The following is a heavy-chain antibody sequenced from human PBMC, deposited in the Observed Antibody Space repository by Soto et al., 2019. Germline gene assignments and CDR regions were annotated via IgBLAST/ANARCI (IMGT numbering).Heavy chain of an antibody. CDR1: GGTFRNEA. Sequence: QVQLVQSGAEVKKPGSSVKVSCKASGGTFRNEAISWVRQAPGQGLEWMGGIIPILGTTNYAQKLQGRVTITADKSTSTAYMELSSLRSEDTAVYYCARDDYYNSGRYSNSPLGVYNDGVDVWGQGTTVTVS. CDR3: ARDDYYNSGRYSNSPLGVYNDGVDV. D-gene: IGHD3-10*01. J-gene: IGHJ6*02. V-gene: IGHV1-69*06. CDR2: IIPILGTT.